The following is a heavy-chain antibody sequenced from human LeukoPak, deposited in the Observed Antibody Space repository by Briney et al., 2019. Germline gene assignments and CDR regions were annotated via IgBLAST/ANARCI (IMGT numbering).Heavy chain of an antibody. CDR1: GFTFSSYS. CDR2: ISSSSSTI. CDR3: AREWDSRGSYGFDY. J-gene: IGHJ4*02. Sequence: GGSLRLSCAASGFTFSSYSMNWVRQAPGKGLEWVSYISSSSSTIYYADSVRGRFTISRDNAKNSLYLQMNSLRAEDTAVYYCAREWDSRGSYGFDYWGQGTLVTVSS. D-gene: IGHD1-26*01. V-gene: IGHV3-48*01.